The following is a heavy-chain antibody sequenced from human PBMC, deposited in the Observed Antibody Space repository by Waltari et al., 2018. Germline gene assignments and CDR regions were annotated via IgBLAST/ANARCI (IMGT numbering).Heavy chain of an antibody. V-gene: IGHV1-69*09. CDR3: ARESRSTAGTDY. Sequence: QEQLVQSAAEVKKPGSSVKVSCKTSRATFRTYAITWVRQAPGQGLEWMGRIIPLLDISNYAQQFQGRITITADRSTSTAYMELSSLESEDTALYYCARESRSTAGTDYWGQGTLVTVSS. D-gene: IGHD2-2*01. CDR1: RATFRTYA. CDR2: IIPLLDIS. J-gene: IGHJ4*02.